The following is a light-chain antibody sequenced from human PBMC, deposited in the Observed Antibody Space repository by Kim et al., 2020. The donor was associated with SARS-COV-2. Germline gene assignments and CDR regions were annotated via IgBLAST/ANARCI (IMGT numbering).Light chain of an antibody. CDR1: QSFNTW. CDR2: RAS. CDR3: LQYNDYPLT. J-gene: IGKJ4*01. Sequence: TSVGNIVPIPCLASQSFNTWLAWYQQKPGKAPKLLIYRASSLESGVPSRFSGSASGTEFTLTISSLQPDDFATYNCLQYNDYPLTFGGGTKVDIK. V-gene: IGKV1-5*03.